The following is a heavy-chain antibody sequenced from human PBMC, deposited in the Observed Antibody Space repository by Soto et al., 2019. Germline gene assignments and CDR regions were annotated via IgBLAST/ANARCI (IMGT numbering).Heavy chain of an antibody. CDR1: GGAITAYY. CDR3: ARVGSSGWSPDY. CDR2: VYSTGST. D-gene: IGHD6-19*01. V-gene: IGHV4-4*07. J-gene: IGHJ4*02. Sequence: SETLSLTCTVSGGAITAYYWSWIRQPVGEGLQWIGRVYSTGSTNYNPSLRSRVTMSVDTSKNQFSLRLSSVTAADTAVYYCARVGSSGWSPDYWGQGTLVTVSS.